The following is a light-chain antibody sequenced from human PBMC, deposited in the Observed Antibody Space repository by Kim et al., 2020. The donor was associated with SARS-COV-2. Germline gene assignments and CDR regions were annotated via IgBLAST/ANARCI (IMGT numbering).Light chain of an antibody. J-gene: IGKJ2*03. V-gene: IGKV3-11*01. CDR1: QSVSSY. CDR2: DAS. Sequence: ALSPGERATLYDRASQSVSSYLAWYQHKPGQAPRLLIYDASNRVTGIPARFSGSGSGTDFTLTISGLEPEDFAVDYCQQSSDLYSSGQGTKLEI. CDR3: QQSSDLYS.